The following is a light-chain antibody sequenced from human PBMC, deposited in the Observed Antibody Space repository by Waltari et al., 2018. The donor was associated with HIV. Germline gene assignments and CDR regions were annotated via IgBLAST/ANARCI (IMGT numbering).Light chain of an antibody. Sequence: QSALTQPASVSGSPGQSITISCTGTSSDVGGYKYVSWYQQHPAQAPKLIMYDVSKRPSGVSVRFSGSKSGNTASLSISGLQAEDEADYYCTSYTETNTWVFGGGTKVTVL. V-gene: IGLV2-14*01. J-gene: IGLJ3*02. CDR3: TSYTETNTWV. CDR1: SSDVGGYKY. CDR2: DVS.